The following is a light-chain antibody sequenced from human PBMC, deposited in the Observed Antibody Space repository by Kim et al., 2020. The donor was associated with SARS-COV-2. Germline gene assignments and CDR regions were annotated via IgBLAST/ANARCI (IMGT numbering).Light chain of an antibody. CDR2: SAS. CDR3: QKYDAAPWT. J-gene: IGKJ1*01. CDR1: QGISTS. Sequence: SASVGDRVTITCRASQGISTSLAWYQQKPGKVPKVLIYSASALQSGVPSRFSGSGSGTDFTLTISSLQPEDVATYYCQKYDAAPWTFGHGTKVEI. V-gene: IGKV1-27*01.